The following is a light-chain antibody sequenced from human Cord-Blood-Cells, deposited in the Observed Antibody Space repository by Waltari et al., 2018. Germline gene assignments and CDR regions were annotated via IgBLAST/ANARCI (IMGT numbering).Light chain of an antibody. Sequence: DIQMTQSPSTQSASVGDRVTITCRASQSISSWLAWYQQKPGKAPKLLIYDASSLESGVPSRFSGSGSGTEFTLTISSLQPDDFATYYCQQYNSWWTFGQGTKVEIK. CDR3: QQYNSWWT. CDR2: DAS. CDR1: QSISSW. V-gene: IGKV1-5*01. J-gene: IGKJ1*01.